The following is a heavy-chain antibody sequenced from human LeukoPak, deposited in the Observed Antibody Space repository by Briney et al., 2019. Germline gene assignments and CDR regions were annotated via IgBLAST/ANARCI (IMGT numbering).Heavy chain of an antibody. Sequence: ASVKVSCKASGYIFTAYYIHWGRQAPGQGPEWMGYINPNSGGTDYAQKFQGRVTMTRDTSISTAYMELSNLRSDDTAVYYCARDDMATNPLEFDYWGQGTLVTVSS. CDR2: INPNSGGT. CDR1: GYIFTAYY. J-gene: IGHJ4*02. V-gene: IGHV1-2*02. CDR3: ARDDMATNPLEFDY. D-gene: IGHD5-24*01.